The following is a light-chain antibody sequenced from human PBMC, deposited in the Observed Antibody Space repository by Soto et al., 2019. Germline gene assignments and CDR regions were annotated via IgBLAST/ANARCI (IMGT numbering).Light chain of an antibody. CDR2: EVS. CDR1: SSDVGGYNY. V-gene: IGLV2-8*01. Sequence: QSALTQPPSASGSPGQSVTISCTGTSSDVGGYNYVSWYQQHPGKAPKLMLYEVSTRPSGVPDRFSGSKSGNTASLTVSGLQAEDEADYYCSSYAGSSIYVVFGGGTKLTVL. CDR3: SSYAGSSIYVV. J-gene: IGLJ2*01.